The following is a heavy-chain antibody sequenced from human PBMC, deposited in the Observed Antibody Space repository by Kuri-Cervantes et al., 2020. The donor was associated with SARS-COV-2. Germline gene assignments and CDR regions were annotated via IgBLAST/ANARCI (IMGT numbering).Heavy chain of an antibody. J-gene: IGHJ5*02. CDR1: GGSISSYY. V-gene: IGHV4-38-2*02. CDR2: IYHSGST. Sequence: SETLSLTCTVSGGSISSYYWGWIRQPPGKGLEWIGSIYHSGSTYYNPSLKSRVTISVDTSKNQFSLKLSSVTAADTAVYYCARAGSVNNWFDPWGQGTLVTVSS. D-gene: IGHD6-25*01. CDR3: ARAGSVNNWFDP.